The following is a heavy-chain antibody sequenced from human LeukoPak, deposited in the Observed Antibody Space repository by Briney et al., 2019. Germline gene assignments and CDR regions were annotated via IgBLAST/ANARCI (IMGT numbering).Heavy chain of an antibody. Sequence: PSETLSLTCTVSGGAISSSSYYWGRIRQPPGKGLVWIGCIYCNGCIYYNPSVKRRVTLSVDTSENQFSLKLSSVTAPDTPVFYCARHSPSIAVAGTGWYFDLWGRGTLVTVSS. D-gene: IGHD6-19*01. V-gene: IGHV4-39*01. CDR3: ARHSPSIAVAGTGWYFDL. J-gene: IGHJ2*01. CDR1: GGAISSSSYY. CDR2: IYCNGCI.